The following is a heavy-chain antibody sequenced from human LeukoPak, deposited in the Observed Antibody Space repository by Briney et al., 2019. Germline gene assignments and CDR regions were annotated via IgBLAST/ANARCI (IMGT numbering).Heavy chain of an antibody. Sequence: ASVKVSFKASGYTFSVYYMHWVRQAPGQGLEWMGWINPNSGGTNYAQKFQGRVTMTRDTSISTAYMELIRLRSADTAVYYCARVGRAFTARSSFFDYWGQGTLVTVSS. V-gene: IGHV1-2*02. CDR1: GYTFSVYY. CDR3: ARVGRAFTARSSFFDY. CDR2: INPNSGGT. D-gene: IGHD6-6*01. J-gene: IGHJ4*02.